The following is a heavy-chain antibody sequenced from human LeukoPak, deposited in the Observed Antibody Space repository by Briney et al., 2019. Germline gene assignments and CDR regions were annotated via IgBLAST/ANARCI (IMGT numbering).Heavy chain of an antibody. CDR2: VDHTGSI. Sequence: SETLSLTCAVNAGSFTGYYWSWIRQPPGKGLECIGEVDHTGSISYNPSLRSRVTISVDTFKNQFSLNLRPVTAADRAIYYCARGGYGPGSHYRYWGQGTLVTVSS. V-gene: IGHV4-34*01. D-gene: IGHD3-10*01. CDR3: ARGGYGPGSHYRY. CDR1: AGSFTGYY. J-gene: IGHJ4*02.